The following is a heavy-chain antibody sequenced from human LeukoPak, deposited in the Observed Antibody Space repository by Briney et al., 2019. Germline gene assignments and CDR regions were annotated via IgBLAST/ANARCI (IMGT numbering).Heavy chain of an antibody. V-gene: IGHV3-23*01. J-gene: IGHJ6*02. CDR3: AKGHNDSIGNYRYYCYGMDV. CDR1: GLTFSGYA. Sequence: PGGSLRLSCVASGLTFSGYAMSWVRQAPGNGLEWVSAISGSGGGTYYADSVKGRFTISRDNSKNTLYLQMNSVRAEDTAVYYCAKGHNDSIGNYRYYCYGMDVWGQGTTVTVSS. CDR2: ISGSGGGT. D-gene: IGHD3-22*01.